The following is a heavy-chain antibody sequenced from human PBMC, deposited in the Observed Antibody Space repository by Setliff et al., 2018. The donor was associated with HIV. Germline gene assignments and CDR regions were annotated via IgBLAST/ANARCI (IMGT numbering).Heavy chain of an antibody. CDR1: GGAISSSSYY. CDR2: IYYSGST. J-gene: IGHJ4*02. V-gene: IGHV4-39*01. D-gene: IGHD2-8*02. Sequence: SETLSLTCTVSGGAISSSSYYWGWIRQPPGKGLEWIGSIYYSGSTYYNPSLKSRVTISVDTSKNQFSLKLSSVTAADTAVYYCARQESYGNGGLYYFDYWGQGTLVTV. CDR3: ARQESYGNGGLYYFDY.